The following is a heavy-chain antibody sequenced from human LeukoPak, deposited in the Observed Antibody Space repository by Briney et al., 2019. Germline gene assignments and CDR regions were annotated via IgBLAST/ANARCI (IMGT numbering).Heavy chain of an antibody. J-gene: IGHJ4*02. V-gene: IGHV3-15*01. Sequence: GGSLRLSCAASGFTFSNAWMSWVRQAPGKGLEWVVRIKSKTDGGTTDYAAPVKGRFTISRDDSKNTLYLQMNSLKTEDTAVYYCTTTYYYDSSGYYSPLYFDYWGQGTLVTVSS. CDR3: TTTYYYDSSGYYSPLYFDY. D-gene: IGHD3-22*01. CDR1: GFTFSNAW. CDR2: IKSKTDGGTT.